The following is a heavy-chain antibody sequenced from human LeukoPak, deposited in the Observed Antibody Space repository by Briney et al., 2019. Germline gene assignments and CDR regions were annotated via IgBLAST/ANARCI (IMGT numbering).Heavy chain of an antibody. J-gene: IGHJ4*02. Sequence: ASVTVSCKASGYTFTSYGISWVRQAPGQGLEWMGWIGAYNGNTNYAQKLQGRVTMTTDTSTSTAYMELRSLRSDDTAVYYCAVTALTLPFDYWGQGTLVTVSS. D-gene: IGHD2-21*02. CDR2: IGAYNGNT. V-gene: IGHV1-18*01. CDR1: GYTFTSYG. CDR3: AVTALTLPFDY.